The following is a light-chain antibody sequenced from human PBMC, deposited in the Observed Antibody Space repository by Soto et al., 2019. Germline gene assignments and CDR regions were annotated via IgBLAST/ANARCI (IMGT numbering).Light chain of an antibody. V-gene: IGLV6-57*04. CDR3: QSYDSSNVV. J-gene: IGLJ2*01. CDR2: EDN. Sequence: NFMLTQPHSVSESPGKTVTISCTRSSGSIASNYVQWYQQRPGSAPTTVIYEDNQRPSGVPERFSGSIDSSSNSASLTISGLKTEDEADYYCQSYDSSNVVFGGGTKLTGL. CDR1: SGSIASNY.